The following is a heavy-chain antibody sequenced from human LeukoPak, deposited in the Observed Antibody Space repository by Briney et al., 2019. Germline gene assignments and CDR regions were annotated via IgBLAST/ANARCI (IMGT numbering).Heavy chain of an antibody. D-gene: IGHD3-10*01. J-gene: IGHJ3*02. Sequence: GESLKISCQGSGYSFTSYWIVWVRQMPGKGLEWMGIIYPGDSDTRYSPSLQGQVTISADKSITTAYLQWSSLKASDTAMYYCARSPLWFGEPDAFDIWGQGTMVTVSS. CDR1: GYSFTSYW. CDR2: IYPGDSDT. CDR3: ARSPLWFGEPDAFDI. V-gene: IGHV5-51*01.